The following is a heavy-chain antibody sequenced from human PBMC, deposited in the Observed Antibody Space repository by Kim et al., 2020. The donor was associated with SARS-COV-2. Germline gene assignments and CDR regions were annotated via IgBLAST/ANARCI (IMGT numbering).Heavy chain of an antibody. J-gene: IGHJ6*03. CDR3: ARQFSYYYHYMDV. Sequence: SNPPLKSRVAISVNTPKNQFSLNLSSATAADTAVYYGARQFSYYYHYMDVWGKGTTVTVSS. V-gene: IGHV4-61*07.